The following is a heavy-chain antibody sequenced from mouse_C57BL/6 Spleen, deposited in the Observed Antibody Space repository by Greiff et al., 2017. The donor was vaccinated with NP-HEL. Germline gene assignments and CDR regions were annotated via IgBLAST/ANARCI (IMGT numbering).Heavy chain of an antibody. Sequence: QVQLQQSGAELAKPGASVKLSCKASGYTFTSYWMHWVKQRPGQGLEWIGYINPSSGYTKYNQKFKDKSTLTADKSSSTAYMQLSSLTYEASAVYYCAGEYYGSSYGGDYWGQGTTLTVSS. D-gene: IGHD1-1*01. CDR2: INPSSGYT. J-gene: IGHJ2*01. CDR1: GYTFTSYW. CDR3: AGEYYGSSYGGDY. V-gene: IGHV1-7*01.